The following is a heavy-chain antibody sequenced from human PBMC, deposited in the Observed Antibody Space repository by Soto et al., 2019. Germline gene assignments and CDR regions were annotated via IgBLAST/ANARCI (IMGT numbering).Heavy chain of an antibody. Sequence: EVQLEESGGTLVQPGGSLRLSCAASGFTFSNYRMSWVRQAPGKGLERVANINRDGSEKYYGDSVRGRFTISRDNPKNSLYLQMTSLSVDDTALYYCARAGVSYGLDFWGQGTLVTVSS. J-gene: IGHJ4*02. V-gene: IGHV3-7*01. CDR2: INRDGSEK. D-gene: IGHD3-3*01. CDR1: GFTFSNYR. CDR3: ARAGVSYGLDF.